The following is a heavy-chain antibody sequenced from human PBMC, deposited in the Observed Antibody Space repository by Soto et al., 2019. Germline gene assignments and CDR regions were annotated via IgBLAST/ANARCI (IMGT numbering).Heavy chain of an antibody. J-gene: IGHJ2*01. V-gene: IGHV3-53*01. Sequence: GGSLRLSCAASGFTVSSNYMSWVRQAPGKGLEWVSVIYSGGSTYYADSVKGRFTISRDNSKNTLYLQMNSLRAEDTAVYYCARDRVAAAGNFRYFDLWGRGTLVTVSS. CDR1: GFTVSSNY. CDR2: IYSGGST. CDR3: ARDRVAAAGNFRYFDL. D-gene: IGHD6-13*01.